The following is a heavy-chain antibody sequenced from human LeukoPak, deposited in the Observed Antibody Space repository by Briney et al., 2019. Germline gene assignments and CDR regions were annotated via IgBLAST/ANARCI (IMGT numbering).Heavy chain of an antibody. J-gene: IGHJ3*02. D-gene: IGHD3-3*01. CDR3: TREGGVGDYTAFDI. Sequence: PGGSLRPSCAASGFTFSAHIMDWVRQAPGKGLEWIGRIRKKPNEYTTEYAASVKGRFLISRDDSKDSVFLQMNSLETEDTAVYFCTREGGVGDYTAFDIWGHGALVTVSS. V-gene: IGHV3-72*01. CDR2: IRKKPNEYTT. CDR1: GFTFSAHI.